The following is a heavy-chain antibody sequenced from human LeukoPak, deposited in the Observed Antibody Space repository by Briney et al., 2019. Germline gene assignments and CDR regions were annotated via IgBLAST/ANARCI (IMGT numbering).Heavy chain of an antibody. CDR1: GYSFTSYW. D-gene: IGHD5-18*01. Sequence: GESLKISCKGSGYSFTSYWIGCVRQMPGKGLEWMGIIYPGDSDTRYSPSFQGQVTISADKSISTAYLQWSSLKASDTAMYYCATTNSYGVRPFDYWGQGTLVTVSS. CDR3: ATTNSYGVRPFDY. V-gene: IGHV5-51*01. J-gene: IGHJ4*02. CDR2: IYPGDSDT.